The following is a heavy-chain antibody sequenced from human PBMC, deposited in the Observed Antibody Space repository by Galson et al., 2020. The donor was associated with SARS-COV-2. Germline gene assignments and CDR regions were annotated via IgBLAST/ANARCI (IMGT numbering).Heavy chain of an antibody. CDR3: ATTSPMVVAATGGFEP. CDR2: FDPEDGET. CDR1: GYTLTELS. Sequence: ASVKVSCKVSGYTLTELSMHWVRQAPGKGLEWMGGFDPEDGETIYAQKFQGRVTMTEDTATDTAYMELSSLRSEDPAVYYCATTSPMVVAATGGFEPWGEGILVTVS. J-gene: IGHJ5*02. D-gene: IGHD2-15*01. V-gene: IGHV1-24*01.